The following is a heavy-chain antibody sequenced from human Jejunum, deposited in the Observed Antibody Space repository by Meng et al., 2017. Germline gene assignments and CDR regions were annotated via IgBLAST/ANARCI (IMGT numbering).Heavy chain of an antibody. CDR1: GGSISSYY. CDR3: AILRNGNNYDIDY. D-gene: IGHD5-24*01. V-gene: IGHV4-59*01. J-gene: IGHJ4*02. CDR2: IYYTGDT. Sequence: SETLSPTCTVSGGSISSYYWSWNRQPPGKRPEYNGCIYYTGDTNYNPSLESRVSISIDTSKNQFSLRLNSVTAADTAIYYCAILRNGNNYDIDYWGQGTLVTVSS.